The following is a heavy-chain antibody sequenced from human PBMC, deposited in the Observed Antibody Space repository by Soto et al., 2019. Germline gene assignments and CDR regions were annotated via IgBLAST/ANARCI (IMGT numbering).Heavy chain of an antibody. CDR1: GCSISSYY. CDR2: IYYSGST. V-gene: IGHV4-59*01. CDR3: ARGSGVRRGGYDFWSGPRLDAFDI. Sequence: PSETLSLTCTVSGCSISSYYWSWIRQPPGKGLEWIGYIYYSGSTNYNPSLKSRVTISVDTSKNQFSLKLSSVTAADTAVYYCARGSGVRRGGYDFWSGPRLDAFDIWGQGTMVTVSS. J-gene: IGHJ3*02. D-gene: IGHD3-3*01.